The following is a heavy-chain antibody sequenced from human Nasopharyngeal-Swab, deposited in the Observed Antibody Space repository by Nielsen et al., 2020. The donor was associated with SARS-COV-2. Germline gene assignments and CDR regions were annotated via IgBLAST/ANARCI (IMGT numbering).Heavy chain of an antibody. CDR2: INHSGST. CDR3: ARGQGPRHYYDSSGYYYDVLGRGYYFDY. Sequence: WIRQPPGKGLEWIGEINHSGSTNYNPSLKSRVTISVDTSKNQFSLKLSSVTAADTAVYYCARGQGPRHYYDSSGYYYDVLGRGYYFDYWGQVTLVTVSS. V-gene: IGHV4-34*01. J-gene: IGHJ4*02. D-gene: IGHD3-22*01.